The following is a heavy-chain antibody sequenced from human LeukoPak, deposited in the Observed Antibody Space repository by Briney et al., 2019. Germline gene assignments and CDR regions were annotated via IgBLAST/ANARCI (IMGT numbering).Heavy chain of an antibody. V-gene: IGHV4-34*01. D-gene: IGHD3-3*01. CDR1: GGSFSGYY. J-gene: IGHJ4*02. CDR3: ARGPYSIFGDY. Sequence: NPSETLSLTCAVYGGSFSGYYWSWIRQPPGKGLEWIGEINHSGSTNYNPSLKSRVTISVDTSKNQFSLKLSSVTAADTAVYYCARGPYSIFGDYWGQGTLVTVSS. CDR2: INHSGST.